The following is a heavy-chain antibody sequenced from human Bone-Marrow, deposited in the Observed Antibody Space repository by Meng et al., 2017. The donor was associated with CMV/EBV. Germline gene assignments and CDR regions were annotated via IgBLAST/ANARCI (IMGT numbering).Heavy chain of an antibody. D-gene: IGHD2-2*02. V-gene: IGHV1-46*01. CDR1: GYTFTSYG. CDR2: INPSGGST. CDR3: ARGTPYCSSTSCYSGDFDY. J-gene: IGHJ4*02. Sequence: ASVKVSCKASGYTFTSYGISWVRQAPGQGLEWMGIINPSGGSTSYAQKFQGRVTMTRDTSTSTVYMELSSLRSEDTAVYYCARGTPYCSSTSCYSGDFDYWGQGTLVTVSS.